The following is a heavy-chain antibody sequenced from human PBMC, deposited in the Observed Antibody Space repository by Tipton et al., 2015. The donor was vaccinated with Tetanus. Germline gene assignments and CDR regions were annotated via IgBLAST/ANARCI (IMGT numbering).Heavy chain of an antibody. CDR3: ARDRYYDIVTGYYGVGVDRLYGMDV. V-gene: IGHV4-31*02. Sequence: LRLSCTVSGGSISSGGYYWSWIRQHPGKGLEWIGYIYYSGSTYYNPSLKSRVTISVDTSKNQFSLKLSSVTAADTAVYYCARDRYYDIVTGYYGVGVDRLYGMDVWGQGTTVTVSS. D-gene: IGHD3-9*01. J-gene: IGHJ6*02. CDR1: GGSISSGGYY. CDR2: IYYSGST.